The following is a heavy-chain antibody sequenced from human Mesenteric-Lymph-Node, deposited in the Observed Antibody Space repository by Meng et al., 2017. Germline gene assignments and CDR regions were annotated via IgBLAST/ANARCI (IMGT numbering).Heavy chain of an antibody. CDR3: ARFGGSSLSKNWFDL. D-gene: IGHD6-13*01. CDR1: GYIFGSYW. V-gene: IGHV5-51*06. Sequence: GESLKISCKGFGYIFGSYWIGWVRQMPGKGLEWMGLIYPSNSNTKYSPSFRGQVTISADMSTTTAYLQWDSLKASDTAMYYCARFGGSSLSKNWFDLWGQGTLVTVSS. J-gene: IGHJ5*02. CDR2: IYPSNSNT.